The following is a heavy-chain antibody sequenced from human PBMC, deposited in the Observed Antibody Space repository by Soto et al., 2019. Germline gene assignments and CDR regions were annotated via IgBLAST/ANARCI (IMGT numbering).Heavy chain of an antibody. J-gene: IGHJ4*02. CDR2: ISAGSGNT. CDR3: ARDSSFRMGDPVFEY. CDR1: GYTFTTYA. V-gene: IGHV1-3*01. Sequence: GASVKVSCKASGYTFTTYAIHWVRQAPGQRPEWMGWISAGSGNTKYSQKFQGRLTITSDRSASTAYMELSSLTSADTAVYYCARDSSFRMGDPVFEYWGQGTLVTVSS. D-gene: IGHD1-26*01.